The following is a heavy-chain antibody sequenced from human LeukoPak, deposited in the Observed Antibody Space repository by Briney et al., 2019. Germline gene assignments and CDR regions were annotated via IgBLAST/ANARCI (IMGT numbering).Heavy chain of an antibody. CDR2: ISHSGST. CDR1: GYSISNGYN. V-gene: IGHV4-38-2*02. Sequence: PSETLSLTCTVSGYSISNGYNWGWIRQPPGKGLKWIGSISHSGSTYYNPSLQSRVTISVDTSKNQFSLKVSSVTAADTAVYYCARVEGSGYDNRGWFDPWGQGTLVTVSS. J-gene: IGHJ5*02. D-gene: IGHD5-12*01. CDR3: ARVEGSGYDNRGWFDP.